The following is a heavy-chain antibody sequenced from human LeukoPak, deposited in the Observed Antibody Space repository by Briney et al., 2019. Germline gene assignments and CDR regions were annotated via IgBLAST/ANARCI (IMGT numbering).Heavy chain of an antibody. J-gene: IGHJ6*02. CDR3: AKDRYYGSGSQYYYYYGMDV. CDR1: GFTFSTYG. Sequence: PGGSLRLSCAVSGFTFSTYGVYWVRQAPGKGLEWVSSNSGGSSYYADSVKGRFTISRDTSKNTLYLQMNSLRAEDTAVYYCAKDRYYGSGSQYYYYYGMDVWGQGTTVTVSS. V-gene: IGHV3-23*01. CDR2: NSGGSS. D-gene: IGHD3-10*01.